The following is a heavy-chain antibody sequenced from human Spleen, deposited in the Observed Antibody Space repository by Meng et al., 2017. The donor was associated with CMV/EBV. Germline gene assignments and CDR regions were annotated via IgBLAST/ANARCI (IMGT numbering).Heavy chain of an antibody. CDR2: IYYRGNT. V-gene: IGHV4-59*01. CDR3: ARITRGWSTQGCLDV. CDR1: GFTFSNAW. Sequence: ESLKISCAASGFTFSNAWMSWIRQPPGKGLEWIGYIYYRGNTDYTPSLKSRVTISADTSKNQFSLKMTSMTSADTAVYYCARITRGWSTQGCLDVWGPGTMVTVSS. J-gene: IGHJ6*02. D-gene: IGHD6-19*01.